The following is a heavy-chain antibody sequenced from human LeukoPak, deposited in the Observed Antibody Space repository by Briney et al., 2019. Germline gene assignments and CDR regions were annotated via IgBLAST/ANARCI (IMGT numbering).Heavy chain of an antibody. CDR3: VREAFDYIWGTYRLFEF. V-gene: IGHV3-48*03. Sequence: GGSLRLSCGASGFIFSSYEMNWVRQAPGKGLEWISYINSSANTIYYRDSVKGRFTISRDNARNSLYLQMNSLRAEDTAVYYCVREAFDYIWGTYRLFEFWGQGTLVTVSS. CDR1: GFIFSSYE. J-gene: IGHJ4*02. D-gene: IGHD3-16*02. CDR2: INSSANTI.